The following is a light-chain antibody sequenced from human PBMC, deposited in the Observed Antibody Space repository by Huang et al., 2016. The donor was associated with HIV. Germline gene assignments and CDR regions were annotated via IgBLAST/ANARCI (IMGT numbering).Light chain of an antibody. Sequence: DIQMTQSPSSLSTSIKDTVTITCQASHDISNSLNWYQHKPGKAPKLLIYDASNLETGVPSRFSGSGSGTDFTFTISDLQPEDIATYYCQQYAVFPITFGQGTRLEMK. CDR3: QQYAVFPIT. CDR2: DAS. J-gene: IGKJ5*01. CDR1: HDISNS. V-gene: IGKV1-33*01.